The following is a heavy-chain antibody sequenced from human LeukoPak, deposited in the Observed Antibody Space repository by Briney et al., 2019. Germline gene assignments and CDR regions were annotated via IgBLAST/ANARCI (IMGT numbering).Heavy chain of an antibody. CDR2: INPNSGGT. Sequence: GASVKVSCKASGYTFTGYYMHWVRQAPGQGPEWMGWINPNSGGTNYAQKFQGRVTMTRDTSISTAYMELSRLRSDDTAVYYCARDTHYNWNYYYYYGMDVWGQGTTITVSS. J-gene: IGHJ6*02. CDR1: GYTFTGYY. CDR3: ARDTHYNWNYYYYYGMDV. D-gene: IGHD1-20*01. V-gene: IGHV1-2*02.